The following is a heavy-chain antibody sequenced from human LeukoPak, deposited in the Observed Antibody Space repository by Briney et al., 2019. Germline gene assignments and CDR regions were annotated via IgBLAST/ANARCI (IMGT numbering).Heavy chain of an antibody. CDR2: INPNSGDS. J-gene: IGHJ4*02. Sequence: ASVTVSCMASGYKFTGYYMHWVRQAPGQGLEWMGWINPNSGDSHHAQKFQGRVTMTRDTSISTAYMELSRLRSDDTAVYYCAREIGGILVFDYWGQGTLVTVSS. D-gene: IGHD5-18*01. CDR3: AREIGGILVFDY. V-gene: IGHV1-2*02. CDR1: GYKFTGYY.